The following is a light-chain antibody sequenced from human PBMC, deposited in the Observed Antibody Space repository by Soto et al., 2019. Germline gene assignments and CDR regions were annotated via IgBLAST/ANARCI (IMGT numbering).Light chain of an antibody. CDR1: QGISSY. CDR2: AAS. Sequence: IQLTQSPSSLSASVGDRVTITCRASQGISSYLAWYQQKPGKAPKLLIYAASTLQSGVPSRFSGSGSGTDFTLTISSLQPEDFAVYFCYQYDSSPWTFGQGTKVDIK. J-gene: IGKJ1*01. CDR3: YQYDSSPWT. V-gene: IGKV1-9*01.